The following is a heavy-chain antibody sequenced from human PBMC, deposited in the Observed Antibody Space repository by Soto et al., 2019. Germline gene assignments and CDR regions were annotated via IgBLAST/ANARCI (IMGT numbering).Heavy chain of an antibody. J-gene: IGHJ3*02. CDR1: GYAVTSYY. CDR2: INPSGGST. Sequence: ALPEVSCKASGYAVTSYYFHWVRQHPRQGLEWMGIINPSGGSTSYAQKFQGRVTMTRDTSTSTVYMELSSLRSEDTAVYYCAQRSVAATLDAFDIWGQGTMVTVSS. CDR3: AQRSVAATLDAFDI. D-gene: IGHD2-15*01. V-gene: IGHV1-46*01.